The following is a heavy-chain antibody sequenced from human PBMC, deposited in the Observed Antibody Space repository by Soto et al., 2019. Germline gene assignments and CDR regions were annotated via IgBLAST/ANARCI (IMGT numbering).Heavy chain of an antibody. D-gene: IGHD3-10*01. CDR1: GFSFSTYW. J-gene: IGHJ4*02. CDR3: ARGAYRAYYLDH. V-gene: IGHV3-74*01. CDR2: IKGDESDT. Sequence: EVQLVESGGGLVQPGGSLRLSCAASGFSFSTYWMHWVRQAPGKGLVWVSRIKGDESDTNYADSVKGRFTISRDNAQNTLYLQMSSLGAEDTAIYYCARGAYRAYYLDHWGQGALVTIS.